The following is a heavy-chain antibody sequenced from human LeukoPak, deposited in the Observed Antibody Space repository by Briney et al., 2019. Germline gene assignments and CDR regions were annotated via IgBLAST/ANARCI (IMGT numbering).Heavy chain of an antibody. V-gene: IGHV3-30*04. CDR3: AREPYYYDSGGAPYYWFDY. Sequence: PGGSLRLSCAASGFTFSSYAMHWVRQAPGKGLEWVAVISYDGSNKYYADSVKGRFTISRDNSKNTLYLQMNSLRAEDTAVYYCAREPYYYDSGGAPYYWFDYWGQGTLVTVSS. CDR2: ISYDGSNK. CDR1: GFTFSSYA. D-gene: IGHD3-22*01. J-gene: IGHJ4*02.